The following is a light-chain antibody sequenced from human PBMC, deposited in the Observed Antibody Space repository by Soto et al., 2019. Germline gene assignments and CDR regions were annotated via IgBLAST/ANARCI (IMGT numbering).Light chain of an antibody. J-gene: IGLJ2*01. CDR3: SSYAGTNKVV. CDR2: EVT. Sequence: QSALTQPPSASGSPGQSVTISCTGTSSDVGAYNFVSWYQQHPGRAPKLLIYEVTKRPSGVPDRFSASTSGNTASLTISGHQAEDAADYYCSSYAGTNKVVFGGGTKLTVL. CDR1: SSDVGAYNF. V-gene: IGLV2-8*01.